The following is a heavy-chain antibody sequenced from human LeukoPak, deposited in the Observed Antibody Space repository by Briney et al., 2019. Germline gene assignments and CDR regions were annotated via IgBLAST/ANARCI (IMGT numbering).Heavy chain of an antibody. CDR2: VKQDGTEK. CDR1: GFTFRDYW. Sequence: PGGSLRLSCEASGFTFRDYWMTWVRQAPGKGLEWVANVKQDGTEKFYVDSVKGRFTISRDNGKNSLYLQMNSLRVEDTAVYYCARDHNYAFDNWGQGTLVTVSS. J-gene: IGHJ4*02. V-gene: IGHV3-7*01. CDR3: ARDHNYAFDN. D-gene: IGHD1-1*01.